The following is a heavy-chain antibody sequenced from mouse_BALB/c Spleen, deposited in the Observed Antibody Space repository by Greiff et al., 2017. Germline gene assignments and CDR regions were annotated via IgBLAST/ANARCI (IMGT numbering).Heavy chain of an antibody. V-gene: IGHV5-4*02. J-gene: IGHJ3*01. D-gene: IGHD6-1*01. CDR2: ISDGGSYT. CDR1: GFTFSDYY. Sequence: EVKLMESGGGLVKPGGSLKLSCAASGFTFSDYYMYWVRQTPEKRLEWVATISDGGSYTYYPDTVKGRFTISRDNAKNTLYLQMSSLKSEDTAMYYCARRGLASWFAYWGQGTLVTVSA. CDR3: ARRGLASWFAY.